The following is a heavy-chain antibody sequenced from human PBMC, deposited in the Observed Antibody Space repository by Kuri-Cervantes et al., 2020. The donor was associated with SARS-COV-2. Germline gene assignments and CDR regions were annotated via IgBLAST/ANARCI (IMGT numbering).Heavy chain of an antibody. D-gene: IGHD5-18*01. CDR3: ARGYSLIDY. V-gene: IGHV4-59*01. CDR1: GGSISSYY. CDR2: IYYSGST. Sequence: GSLRLSCTVSGGSISSYYWSWIRQPPGKGLEWIGYIYYSGSTNYNPSLKSRVTIPVDTSKNQFSLKLSSVTAADTAVYYCARGYSLIDYWGQGTLVTVSS. J-gene: IGHJ4*02.